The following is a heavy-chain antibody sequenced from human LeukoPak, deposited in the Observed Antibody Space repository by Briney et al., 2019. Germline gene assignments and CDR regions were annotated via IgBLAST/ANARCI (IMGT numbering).Heavy chain of an antibody. Sequence: SETLSLTCTVSGGSISSYYWSWIRQPPGKGLEWIGYIFDSGSTNYNPSLKSRVTMSVDTPKNQFSLKLSSVTAADTAVYYCARDRAVRSSGAFDIWGQGTMVTVSS. V-gene: IGHV4-59*12. CDR2: IFDSGST. D-gene: IGHD6-6*01. CDR3: ARDRAVRSSGAFDI. J-gene: IGHJ3*02. CDR1: GGSISSYY.